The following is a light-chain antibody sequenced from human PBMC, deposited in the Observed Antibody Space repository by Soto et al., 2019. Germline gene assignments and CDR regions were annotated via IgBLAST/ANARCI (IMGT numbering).Light chain of an antibody. CDR3: MQTVQFPWT. V-gene: IGKV2D-29*01. CDR2: GVS. J-gene: IGKJ1*01. CDR1: QSLLYSDGKTY. Sequence: DIVMTQTPLSLSVAPGQPASLSCKSSQSLLYSDGKTYFYWYMQKPGQPPQLLIHGVSNRFSGVTERFSGSGSGTDFTLTISRVEAEDVGVYYCMQTVQFPWTFGQGTKV.